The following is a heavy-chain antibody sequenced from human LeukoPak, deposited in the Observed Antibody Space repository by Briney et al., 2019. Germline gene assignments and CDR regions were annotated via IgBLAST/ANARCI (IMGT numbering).Heavy chain of an antibody. J-gene: IGHJ5*02. V-gene: IGHV1-2*06. Sequence: ASVKVSCKASDYPFTAYFLHWARQAPGQGLEWVGRINPNNGDTNYAQRFQGRVTVTRDTSIDTAYMELNRLTPDDTAVYFCARAKSGSFDSDGFYPWGQGTLVTVSS. CDR3: ARAKSGSFDSDGFYP. CDR1: DYPFTAYF. D-gene: IGHD2/OR15-2a*01. CDR2: INPNNGDT.